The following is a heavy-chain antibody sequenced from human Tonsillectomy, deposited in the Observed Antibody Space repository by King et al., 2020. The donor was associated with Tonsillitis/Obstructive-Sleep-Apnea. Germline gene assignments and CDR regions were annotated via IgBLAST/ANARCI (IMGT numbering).Heavy chain of an antibody. CDR2: INPSDGIT. CDR1: GYTFTTYY. CDR3: ARDAIVCRYIDY. D-gene: IGHD1-26*01. J-gene: IGHJ4*02. Sequence: VQLVQSGAEVKKPGASVKVSCKASGYTFTTYYIHWIRQAPGQGLEWMGIINPSDGITTYGQKFHGRVTMTRDTSTSTVYMELSSLRSEDTAVYYCARDAIVCRYIDYWGQGTLVTVSS. V-gene: IGHV1-46*01.